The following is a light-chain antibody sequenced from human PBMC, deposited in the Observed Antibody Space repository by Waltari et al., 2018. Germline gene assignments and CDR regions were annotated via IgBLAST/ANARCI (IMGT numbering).Light chain of an antibody. CDR1: QSINSY. Sequence: DIQMTQSPSSLSASVGDRVTITCRASQSINSYLNWYHQKPGKAPKLLIYAESSLQSGVPSRFSGSGSGTDFTLTISSLQPEDFATYYCQQSYSTPRTFGQGTKLEIK. J-gene: IGKJ2*01. CDR3: QQSYSTPRT. CDR2: AES. V-gene: IGKV1-39*01.